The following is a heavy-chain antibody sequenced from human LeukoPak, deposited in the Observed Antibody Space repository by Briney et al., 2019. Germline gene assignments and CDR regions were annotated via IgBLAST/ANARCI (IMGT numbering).Heavy chain of an antibody. Sequence: SEALSLTCAVYGGSFSGHYWSWIRQPPGKGLEWIGEINHSGSTNYNPSLESRLTISVDTSKNHFSLKLSSVTAADTAVYYCASGQYYDLWSCYYVDWGQGTLVTVS. CDR2: INHSGST. J-gene: IGHJ4*02. CDR3: ASGQYYDLWSCYYVD. CDR1: GGSFSGHY. V-gene: IGHV4-34*01. D-gene: IGHD3-3*01.